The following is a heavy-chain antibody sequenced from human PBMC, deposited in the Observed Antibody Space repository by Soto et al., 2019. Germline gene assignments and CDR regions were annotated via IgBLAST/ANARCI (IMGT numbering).Heavy chain of an antibody. J-gene: IGHJ1*01. D-gene: IGHD6-13*01. Sequence: ASVKVSCTASGYTFTNYAIHWVRQAPGQRLEWMGWINAGSGNTKYSQRFEGRVSITRDTSASTAYMEVSSLTSEDTAVYYCACEQQLATFQHWGQGTLVTVSS. CDR2: INAGSGNT. CDR1: GYTFTNYA. V-gene: IGHV1-3*01. CDR3: ACEQQLATFQH.